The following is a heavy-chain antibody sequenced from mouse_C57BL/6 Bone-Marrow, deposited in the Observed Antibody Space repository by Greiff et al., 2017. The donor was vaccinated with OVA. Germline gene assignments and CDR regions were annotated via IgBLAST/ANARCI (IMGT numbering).Heavy chain of an antibody. CDR1: GYTFTSYW. V-gene: IGHV1-69*01. J-gene: IGHJ2*01. D-gene: IGHD1-1*01. CDR3: ARETTVVPDY. Sequence: VQLQQPGAELVMPGASVKLSCKASGYTFTSYWMYWVKQRPGQGLEWIGEIDPSDSYTNYNQKFKGKSTLTVDKSSSTAYMQLSSLTSEDSAVYYCARETTVVPDYWGQGTTLTVSS. CDR2: IDPSDSYT.